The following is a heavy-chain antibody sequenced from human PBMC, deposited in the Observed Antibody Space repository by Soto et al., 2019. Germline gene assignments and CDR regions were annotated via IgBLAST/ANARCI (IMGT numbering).Heavy chain of an antibody. D-gene: IGHD3-10*01. CDR1: GFSLSTSAMS. V-gene: IGHV2-5*02. CDR2: IYWDDDK. Sequence: QITLKESGPTLVKPTQTHTLTCIFSGFSLSTSAMSVGWIRQPPGKALEWLALIYWDDDKRYSPSLKSRLTIXKXTXXNQVVLTMTNMDPVDTATYYCVHRRSGGSGTFFDYWGQGTLVTVSS. J-gene: IGHJ4*02. CDR3: VHRRSGGSGTFFDY.